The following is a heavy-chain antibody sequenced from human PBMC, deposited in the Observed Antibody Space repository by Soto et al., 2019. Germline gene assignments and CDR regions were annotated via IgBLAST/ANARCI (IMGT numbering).Heavy chain of an antibody. J-gene: IGHJ6*02. CDR2: ISWKSASI. Sequence: WIRQPPGKGLEWISGISWKSASIGYADSVKGRVIISRDNAKNSLYLQLNSLRAEDTALYYCVKSTGRTANGLHVPGPGPTVTVSS. V-gene: IGHV3-9*01. CDR3: VKSTGRTANGLHV. D-gene: IGHD2-21*02.